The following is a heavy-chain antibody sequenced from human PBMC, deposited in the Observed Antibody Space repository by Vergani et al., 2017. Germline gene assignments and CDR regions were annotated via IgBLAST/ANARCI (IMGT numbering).Heavy chain of an antibody. V-gene: IGHV3-48*01. CDR2: VSTGTKSQ. CDR3: AREYSSTSGRAFDF. D-gene: IGHD2-2*01. Sequence: EVQLVESGGGLVQSGGSLRLSCVVSGFDFSSYIMNCVRQAPGKGLEWVSFVSTGTKSQSYAESVKGRFTISRDSAKNSLYLQMDSLRAEDTAVYYCAREYSSTSGRAFDFWGQGTKVTVSS. CDR1: GFDFSSYI. J-gene: IGHJ3*01.